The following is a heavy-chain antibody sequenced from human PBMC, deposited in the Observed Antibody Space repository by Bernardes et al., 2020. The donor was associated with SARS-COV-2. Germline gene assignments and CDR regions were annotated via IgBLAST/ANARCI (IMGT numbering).Heavy chain of an antibody. CDR2: INSDGSNI. J-gene: IGHJ4*02. Sequence: GGSLRLSCAASGFTFSTYWMHWVRQVPGKGPVWVSRINSDGSNIRYADSVKGRFTISRDNAINTLYLQLNSLRPEDTAVYYCARGIGKYAIYFDSWGQGASVTVSS. CDR3: ARGIGKYAIYFDS. CDR1: GFTFSTYW. V-gene: IGHV3-74*01.